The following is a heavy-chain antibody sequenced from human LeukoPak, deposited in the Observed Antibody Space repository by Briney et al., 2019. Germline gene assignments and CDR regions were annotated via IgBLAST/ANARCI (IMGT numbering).Heavy chain of an antibody. CDR2: ITGGGETT. CDR3: VKAHCGRASCSRAEY. Sequence: GGSLRLSCAASGFTFSSSGMSWVRQAPGKGLEWVSAITGGGETTFYAVSVRGRFTISRDNSKNTLFLQMSSLQVEDAAVYYCVKAHCGRASCSRAEYWGRGTQVTVSS. CDR1: GFTFSSSG. D-gene: IGHD2-2*01. J-gene: IGHJ4*02. V-gene: IGHV3-23*01.